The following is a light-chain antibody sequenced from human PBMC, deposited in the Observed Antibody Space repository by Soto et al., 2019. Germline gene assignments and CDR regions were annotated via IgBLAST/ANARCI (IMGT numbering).Light chain of an antibody. V-gene: IGLV1-44*01. CDR1: TSNIGSNY. CDR2: SNS. CDR3: AVWDNSLNGRV. J-gene: IGLJ2*01. Sequence: QLVLSQPPSASGTPGQRVSISCSGSTSNIGSNYVSWYQQLPGTAPKLLIYSNSQRPSGVPDRFSGSKSDTSASLAISGLQSDDEADYYCAVWDNSLNGRVFGGGTKVTVL.